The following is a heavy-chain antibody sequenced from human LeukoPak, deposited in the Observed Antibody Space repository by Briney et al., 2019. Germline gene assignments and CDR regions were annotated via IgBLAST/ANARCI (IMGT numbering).Heavy chain of an antibody. D-gene: IGHD5-18*01. CDR2: INHSGGT. CDR3: ASSRPQLWFYVD. V-gene: IGHV4-34*01. Sequence: SETLSLTCAVYGGSFSGYYWSWIRQPPGKGLEWIGEINHSGGTNYNPSLKSRVTISVDTSKNQFSLKLSSVTAADTAVYYCASSRPQLWFYVDWGQGTLVTVSS. J-gene: IGHJ4*02. CDR1: GGSFSGYY.